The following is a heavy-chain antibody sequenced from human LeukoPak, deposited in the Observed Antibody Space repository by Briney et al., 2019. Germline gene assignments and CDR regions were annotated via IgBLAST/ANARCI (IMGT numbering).Heavy chain of an antibody. CDR2: IYDTGST. CDR1: GASISRYY. D-gene: IGHD1-1*01. V-gene: IGHV4-59*12. J-gene: IGHJ4*02. CDR3: TITTVTTLGLMDY. Sequence: SETLSLTCAVAGASISRYYWSCIRQPPGKGLEWIGYIYDTGSTNYNPSLKSRVTISVDTSKNQLSLKMSSVTAADTAVYYCTITTVTTLGLMDYWGQGPLVTVSS.